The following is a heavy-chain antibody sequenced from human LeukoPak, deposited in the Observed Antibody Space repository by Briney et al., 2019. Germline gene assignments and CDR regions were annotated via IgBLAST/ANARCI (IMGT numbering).Heavy chain of an antibody. J-gene: IGHJ5*02. V-gene: IGHV1-8*03. Sequence: GASVKVSCKASGYTFTSYDINWVRQATGQGLEWMGWMNPNSGDTAYAQKFQGRVTITRNTSLSTAYMELSSLRSEETAVYYCARVLDYDFWSGYYTWGQGTLVTVSS. D-gene: IGHD3-3*01. CDR1: GYTFTSYD. CDR2: MNPNSGDT. CDR3: ARVLDYDFWSGYYT.